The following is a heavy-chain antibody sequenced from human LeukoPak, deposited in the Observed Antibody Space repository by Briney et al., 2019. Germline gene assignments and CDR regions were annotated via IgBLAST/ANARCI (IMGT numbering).Heavy chain of an antibody. D-gene: IGHD6-13*01. J-gene: IGHJ6*03. CDR3: ARDGDYSSSWSGTYYYYYMDV. V-gene: IGHV3-48*04. CDR1: GFTFSSYS. Sequence: PGGSLRLSCAPSGFTFSSYSMNWVRQAPGKGLEWVSYISSSSSTIYYADSVTGRFTISRDNAKISLYLQMNRLRAEDTAVCYCARDGDYSSSWSGTYYYYYMDVWGKGTTVTASS. CDR2: ISSSSSTI.